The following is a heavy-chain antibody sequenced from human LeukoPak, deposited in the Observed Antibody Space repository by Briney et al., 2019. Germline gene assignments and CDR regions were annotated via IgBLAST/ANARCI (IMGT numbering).Heavy chain of an antibody. CDR1: GGIFSNYA. CDR2: IIPIFGTA. D-gene: IGHD3-22*01. CDR3: ARAAEYYYDSSGYSGFDFDY. J-gene: IGHJ4*02. Sequence: SVNVSCKGSGGIFSNYAIIWVRQAPGQGLEWMGRIIPIFGTANYAQKVQGRVTNTTDESTSTAYMELSSLRSEETAVYYCARAAEYYYDSSGYSGFDFDYWGQGTLVTVSS. V-gene: IGHV1-69*05.